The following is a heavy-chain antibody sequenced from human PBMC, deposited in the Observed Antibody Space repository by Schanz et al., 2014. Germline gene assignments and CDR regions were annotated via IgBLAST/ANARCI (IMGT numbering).Heavy chain of an antibody. J-gene: IGHJ6*02. CDR1: GFTFRDYY. D-gene: IGHD2-15*01. Sequence: QVQLVESGGGLVKPGGSLRLSCAASGFTFRDYYMSWIRQAPGKGLEWVSDISSGSSYANYADSVKGRFTISRDNAKNSLFLQMNSLRVEDTAVYYCAKARRKSNCSGGRCFHYSYYGMDVWGQGTTVTVSS. CDR2: ISSGSSYA. CDR3: AKARRKSNCSGGRCFHYSYYGMDV. V-gene: IGHV3-11*06.